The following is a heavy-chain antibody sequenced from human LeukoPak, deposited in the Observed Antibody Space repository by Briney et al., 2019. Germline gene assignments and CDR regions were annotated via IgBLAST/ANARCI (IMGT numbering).Heavy chain of an antibody. D-gene: IGHD2-21*01. V-gene: IGHV4-59*08. CDR1: GGSISSYY. Sequence: SETLSLTCTVSGGSISSYYWSWIRQPPGKGLEWIGYIYYSGSTNYNPSLKSRVTISVDTSKNQFSLKLSSVTAADTAVYYCARLRDCYNNLDYWGQGTLVTVSS. CDR3: ARLRDCYNNLDY. J-gene: IGHJ4*02. CDR2: IYYSGST.